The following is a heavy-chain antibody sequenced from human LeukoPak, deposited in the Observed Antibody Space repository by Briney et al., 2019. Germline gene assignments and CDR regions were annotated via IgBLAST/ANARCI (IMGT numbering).Heavy chain of an antibody. CDR2: FDPEDSET. J-gene: IGHJ4*02. D-gene: IGHD2-15*01. V-gene: IGHV1-24*01. CDR1: GYTLSELS. CDR3: ATAGWVVAATEYYFDY. Sequence: ASVKVSCNVSGYTLSELSMHWVRQAPGIGLEWMGGFDPEDSETIYAQKFQGRVTMTEDTSTDTAYMELSSLRSEDTAVYYCATAGWVVAATEYYFDYWGQGTLVTVSS.